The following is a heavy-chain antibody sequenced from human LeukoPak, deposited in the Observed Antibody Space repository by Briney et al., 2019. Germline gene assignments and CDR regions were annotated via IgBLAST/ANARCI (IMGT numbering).Heavy chain of an antibody. V-gene: IGHV1-18*01. CDR3: ARDWHFDWLLGLGYYYGMGV. CDR1: GYTFTSYG. D-gene: IGHD3-9*01. Sequence: ASVKVSCKASGYTFTSYGISWVRQAPGQGLEWMGWISAYNGNTNYAQKLQGRVTMTTDTSTSTAYMELRSLRSDDTAVYYCARDWHFDWLLGLGYYYGMGVWGQGTTVTVSS. J-gene: IGHJ6*02. CDR2: ISAYNGNT.